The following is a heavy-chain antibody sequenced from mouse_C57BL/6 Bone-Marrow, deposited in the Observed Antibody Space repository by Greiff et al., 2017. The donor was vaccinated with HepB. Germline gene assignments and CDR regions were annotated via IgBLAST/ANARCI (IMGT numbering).Heavy chain of an antibody. CDR1: GYTFTSYW. CDR3: ARTTVFAMGY. D-gene: IGHD1-1*01. J-gene: IGHJ4*01. CDR2: IDPSDSYT. V-gene: IGHV1-59*01. Sequence: VQLQQPGAELVRPGTSVKLSCKASGYTFTSYWMHWVKQRPGQGLEWIGVIDPSDSYTNYNQKFKGKATLTVDTSSSTAYMQLSSLTSEDSAVYYCARTTVFAMGYWGQGASVTVSS.